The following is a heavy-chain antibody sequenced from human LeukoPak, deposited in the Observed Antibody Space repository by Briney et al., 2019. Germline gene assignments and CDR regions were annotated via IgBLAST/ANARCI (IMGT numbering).Heavy chain of an antibody. J-gene: IGHJ4*02. CDR2: ISVYNCKT. Sequence: ASVKVSCKASGYTFTRYGISWVRQAPGQGLEWMGWISVYNCKTNYAQKVQGRVTLTTDTSTSTAYMELRSLRSDDTAVYFCARDPDGDNDFDYWGQGTLVTVSS. CDR3: ARDPDGDNDFDY. D-gene: IGHD4-17*01. V-gene: IGHV1-18*01. CDR1: GYTFTRYG.